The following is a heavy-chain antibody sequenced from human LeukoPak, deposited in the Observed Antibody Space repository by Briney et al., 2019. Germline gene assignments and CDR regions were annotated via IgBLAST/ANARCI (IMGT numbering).Heavy chain of an antibody. J-gene: IGHJ4*02. CDR1: GGSISSYY. V-gene: IGHV4-59*01. D-gene: IGHD3-22*01. CDR2: IYYSGST. CDR3: ARKAIVVGPFDY. Sequence: PSETLSLTCTVSGGSISSYYWSWIRQPPGKGLEWIGYIYYSGSTNYNPSLKSRVTISVGTSKNQFSLKLSSVTAADTAVYYCARKAIVVGPFDYWGQGTLVTVSS.